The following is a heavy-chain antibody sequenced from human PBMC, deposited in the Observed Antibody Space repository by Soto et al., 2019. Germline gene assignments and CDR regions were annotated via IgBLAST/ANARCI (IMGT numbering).Heavy chain of an antibody. J-gene: IGHJ6*03. CDR1: GGSISSSSYY. V-gene: IGHV4-39*01. D-gene: IGHD6-13*01. Sequence: SETLSLTCTVSGGSISSSSYYWGWIRQPPGKGLEWIGSIYYSGSTYYNPSLKSRVTISVDTSKNQFSLKLSSVTAADTAVYYCARHVAAAEESRYYYYYMDVWGKGTTVTVSS. CDR3: ARHVAAAEESRYYYYYMDV. CDR2: IYYSGST.